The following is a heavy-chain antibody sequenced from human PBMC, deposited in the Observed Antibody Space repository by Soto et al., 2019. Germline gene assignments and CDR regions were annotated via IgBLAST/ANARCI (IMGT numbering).Heavy chain of an antibody. Sequence: SSETLSLTCAVYGGSFSGYYWSWIRQPPGKGLEWIGEINHSGSTNYNPSLKSRVTISVDTSKNQFSLKLSSVAAADTAVYYCASGSRYSSSWLDYWGQGTLVTVSS. D-gene: IGHD6-13*01. CDR3: ASGSRYSSSWLDY. V-gene: IGHV4-34*01. CDR1: GGSFSGYY. J-gene: IGHJ4*02. CDR2: INHSGST.